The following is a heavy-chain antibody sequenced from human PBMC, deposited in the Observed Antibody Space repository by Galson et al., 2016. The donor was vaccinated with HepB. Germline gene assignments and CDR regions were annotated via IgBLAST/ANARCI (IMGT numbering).Heavy chain of an antibody. CDR2: IGINTSTI. V-gene: IGHV3-48*03. CDR1: GFTFSSYE. CDR3: ARELYYYGSGSYSSYYFDY. D-gene: IGHD3-10*01. Sequence: SLRLSCAASGFTFSSYEMNWVRQAPGKGLEWVSYIGINTSTIYYEDSVKGRFTISRDNAKNLLYLQMNSLRVEDTAVYYCARELYYYGSGSYSSYYFDYWGQGTLVTVSS. J-gene: IGHJ4*02.